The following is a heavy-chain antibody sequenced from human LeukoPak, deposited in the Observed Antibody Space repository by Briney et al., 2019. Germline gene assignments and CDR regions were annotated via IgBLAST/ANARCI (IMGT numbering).Heavy chain of an antibody. Sequence: PSETQSLTCIVSGGSISSSSYYWGWIRQPPGKGLEWIGSIYYSGSTYYNPSLKSRVTISVDTSKNQFSLRLNSVTAADTAVYYCARDVDGYNFFDYWGQGTLVTVSS. CDR1: GGSISSSSYY. CDR2: IYYSGST. D-gene: IGHD5-24*01. J-gene: IGHJ4*02. CDR3: ARDVDGYNFFDY. V-gene: IGHV4-39*02.